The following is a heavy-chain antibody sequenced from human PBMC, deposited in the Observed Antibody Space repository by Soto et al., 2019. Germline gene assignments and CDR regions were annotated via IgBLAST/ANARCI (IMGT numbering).Heavy chain of an antibody. CDR2: ITSDGKSK. CDR1: GFNFSNHW. D-gene: IGHD2-21*02. CDR3: ARESGDWPLNWFDP. V-gene: IGHV3-74*01. J-gene: IGHJ5*02. Sequence: VHLVESGGGLVQPGGSLRLSCAASGFNFSNHWMHWVRQRPAEGLVWVSRITSDGKSKAYAESVKGRFAISRDNAKNTLYLRMNGLTAEDMAVYYCARESGDWPLNWFDPWGQGTLVTVSS.